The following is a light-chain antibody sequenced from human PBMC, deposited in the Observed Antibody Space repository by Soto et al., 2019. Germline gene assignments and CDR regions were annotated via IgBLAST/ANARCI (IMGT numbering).Light chain of an antibody. CDR3: QQHANWPLT. Sequence: EIVMTQSPATLSVSPGERATLSRRASQSVGNNLAWYQQKPGQAPGILIYEASTRATGIPARFSGSGSGTDFTLTISRLEPEDFEVYYCQQHANWPLTFGGGTKVDIK. CDR2: EAS. J-gene: IGKJ4*01. CDR1: QSVGNN. V-gene: IGKV3-11*01.